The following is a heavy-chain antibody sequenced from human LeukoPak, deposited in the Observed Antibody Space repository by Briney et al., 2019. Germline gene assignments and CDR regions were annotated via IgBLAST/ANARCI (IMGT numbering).Heavy chain of an antibody. V-gene: IGHV4-30-4*08. D-gene: IGHD6-13*01. CDR1: GGSTSTGDYY. CDR3: ARGRSWSFDY. J-gene: IGHJ4*02. CDR2: IYYSGST. Sequence: SETLSLTCTASGGSTSTGDYYWSRIRQPPRKGLECTGYIYYSGSTYYNPSLKSRVTISVDTSKNQFSLKLSSVTAADTAVYYCARGRSWSFDYWGQGTLVTVSS.